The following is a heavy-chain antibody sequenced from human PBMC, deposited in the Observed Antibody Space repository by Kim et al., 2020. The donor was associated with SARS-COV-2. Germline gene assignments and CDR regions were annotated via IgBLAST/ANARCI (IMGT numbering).Heavy chain of an antibody. CDR1: GDSITNYY. Sequence: SETLSLTCTVSGDSITNYYWSWIRQPAGKGLEWIGRIYSSGSTNYNPSLKSRVTMSVDTSKNQSSLKLTSVTAADTAVYYCARRETGGNYFDYWGQGTLVTVSS. CDR3: ARRETGGNYFDY. J-gene: IGHJ4*02. D-gene: IGHD2-15*01. V-gene: IGHV4-4*07. CDR2: IYSSGST.